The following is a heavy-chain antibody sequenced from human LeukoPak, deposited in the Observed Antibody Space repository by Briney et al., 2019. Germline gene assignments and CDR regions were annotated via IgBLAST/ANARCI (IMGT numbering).Heavy chain of an antibody. D-gene: IGHD2-15*01. CDR1: GFTFSSYA. J-gene: IGHJ4*02. CDR2: ISGSGGST. V-gene: IGHV3-23*01. CDR3: AKDGTRYCSGGSCYSTPY. Sequence: GGSLRLSCAASGFTFSSYAMSWVRQAPGKGMEWVSAISGSGGSTYYADSVKGRFTISRDNSKNTLYLQMNSLRAEDTAVYYCAKDGTRYCSGGSCYSTPYWGQGTLVTVSS.